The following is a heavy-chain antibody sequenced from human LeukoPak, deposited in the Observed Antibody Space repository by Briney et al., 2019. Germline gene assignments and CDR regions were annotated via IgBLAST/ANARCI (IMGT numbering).Heavy chain of an antibody. Sequence: PQASVKVSCKASGGSFSSYGISWVRQAPGQGLEWMGGIIPMLGRSNYAQKFQGRVTISTDEPTSTAYMEMSSLRSEDTAVYYCAREDHTANNWFDPWGQGTLVTVSS. J-gene: IGHJ5*02. D-gene: IGHD5-18*01. V-gene: IGHV1-69*05. CDR1: GGSFSSYG. CDR3: AREDHTANNWFDP. CDR2: IIPMLGRS.